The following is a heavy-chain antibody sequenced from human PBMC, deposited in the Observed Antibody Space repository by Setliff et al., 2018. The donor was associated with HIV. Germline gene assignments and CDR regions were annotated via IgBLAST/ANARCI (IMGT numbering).Heavy chain of an antibody. D-gene: IGHD4-17*01. V-gene: IGHV4-59*01. CDR1: GGSISTYY. J-gene: IGHJ3*01. CDR3: ARVQMAYAAFDV. CDR2: IYFTGSS. Sequence: SETLSLTCTVSGGSISTYYWSWIRQPPGKGLEWIGSIYFTGSSDNNPSLKSRVTLSVDTSKHQFSLKPSSVTAADTAVYYCARVQMAYAAFDVWGQGTMFTVSS.